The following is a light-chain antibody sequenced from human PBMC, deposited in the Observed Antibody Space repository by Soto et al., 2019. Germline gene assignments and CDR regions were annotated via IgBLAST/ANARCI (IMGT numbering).Light chain of an antibody. CDR2: GTS. CDR3: QQYGSSPYT. V-gene: IGKV3-20*01. CDR1: QSVNNIF. J-gene: IGKJ2*01. Sequence: EIVLTQSPGTLSLSPGERATLSCRASQSVNNIFLAWYQQKPDQAPRLLMHGTSNRATGIPDRFRGSGSGTDFTLIISRLEPEDFAMYYCQQYGSSPYTFGQGTKVDIK.